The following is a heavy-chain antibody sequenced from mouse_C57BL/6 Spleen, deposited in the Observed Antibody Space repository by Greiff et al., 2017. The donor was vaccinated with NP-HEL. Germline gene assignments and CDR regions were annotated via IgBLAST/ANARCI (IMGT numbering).Heavy chain of an antibody. V-gene: IGHV1-15*01. CDR3: TRSRSFYAMDY. Sequence: QVQLQQSGAELVRPGASVTLSCKASGYTFTDYEMHWVKQTPVHGLEWIGAIDPETGGTAYNQKFKGKAILTADKSSSTAYMELRSLTSEASAVYYCTRSRSFYAMDYWGQGPSVTVSS. CDR2: IDPETGGT. J-gene: IGHJ4*01. CDR1: GYTFTDYE.